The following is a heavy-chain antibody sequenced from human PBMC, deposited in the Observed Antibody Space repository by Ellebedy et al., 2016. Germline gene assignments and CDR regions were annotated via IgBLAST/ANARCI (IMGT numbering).Heavy chain of an antibody. J-gene: IGHJ3*02. Sequence: GGSLRLSCAASGFTFDDYAMHWVRQAPGKGLEWVSAISGSGGSTYYADSVKGRFTISRDNSKNTLYLQMNSLRAEDTAVYYCAKVVVAANDAFDIWGQGTMVTVSS. V-gene: IGHV3-23*01. CDR3: AKVVVAANDAFDI. CDR1: GFTFDDYA. D-gene: IGHD2-15*01. CDR2: ISGSGGST.